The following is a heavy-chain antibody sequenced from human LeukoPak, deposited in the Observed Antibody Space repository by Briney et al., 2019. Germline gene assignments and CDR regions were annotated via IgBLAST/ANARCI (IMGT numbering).Heavy chain of an antibody. CDR1: GFTVSINY. J-gene: IGHJ3*02. Sequence: GGSLRLSCAASGFTVSINYMSWVRQAPGKGLEWVSVIYSGGNTYYADSVKGRFTISRDNSKNTVYLQMNSLRAEDTAVYYCARSLAAGFDIWGQGTMVTVSS. CDR3: ARSLAAGFDI. CDR2: IYSGGNT. V-gene: IGHV3-53*01. D-gene: IGHD6-25*01.